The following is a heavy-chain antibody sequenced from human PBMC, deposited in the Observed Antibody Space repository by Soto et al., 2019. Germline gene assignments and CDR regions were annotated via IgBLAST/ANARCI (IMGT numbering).Heavy chain of an antibody. J-gene: IGHJ6*02. CDR3: ARGRWGQESGPNYYYYGMDV. CDR2: IIPIFGTA. D-gene: IGHD3-16*01. CDR1: GGTFSSYA. Sequence: ASVKVSCKASGGTFSSYAISWVRQAPGQGLEWMGGIIPIFGTANYAQKFQGRVTITADESTSTAYMELSSLRSEDTAVYYCARGRWGQESGPNYYYYGMDVWGQGTTVTVSS. V-gene: IGHV1-69*13.